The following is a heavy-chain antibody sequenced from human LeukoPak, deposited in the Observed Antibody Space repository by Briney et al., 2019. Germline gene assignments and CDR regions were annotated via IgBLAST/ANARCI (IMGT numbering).Heavy chain of an antibody. CDR1: GGSISSYY. CDR3: ARLGYYDSSGYFDY. CDR2: IYYSGST. Sequence: PSETPSLTCTVSGGSISSYYWSWIRQPPGKGLEWIGYIYYSGSTNYNPSLKSRVTISVDTSKNQFSLKLSSVTAADTAVYYCARLGYYDSSGYFDYWGQGTLVTVSS. J-gene: IGHJ4*02. D-gene: IGHD3-22*01. V-gene: IGHV4-59*01.